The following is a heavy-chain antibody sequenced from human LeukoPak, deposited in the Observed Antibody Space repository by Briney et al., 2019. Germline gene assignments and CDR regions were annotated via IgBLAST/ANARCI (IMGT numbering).Heavy chain of an antibody. D-gene: IGHD2-21*01. J-gene: IGHJ5*02. CDR3: ARQAYCGGDCFNWFDP. CDR2: TYPGDSDT. Sequence: GESLKISCKGPGYSFTSYWIGWVRQMPGKGLEWMGITYPGDSDTRYSPSFQGQVTISADKSISTAYLQWSSLKASDTAMYYCARQAYCGGDCFNWFDPWGQGTLVTVSS. CDR1: GYSFTSYW. V-gene: IGHV5-51*01.